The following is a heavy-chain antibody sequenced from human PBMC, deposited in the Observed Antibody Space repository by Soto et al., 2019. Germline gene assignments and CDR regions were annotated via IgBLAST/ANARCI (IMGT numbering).Heavy chain of an antibody. D-gene: IGHD2-8*01. Sequence: QVQLVQSGAEVKKPGSSVKVSCKASGGTFSSYAISWVRQAPGQGLEWMGGIIPIFGTTNYAQKFQGRVTMTEDQSTSTAYMERSSLRSEDTAVYYCARDRCAGGQNDAFDIWGQGTMVTGSS. CDR2: IIPIFGTT. CDR3: ARDRCAGGQNDAFDI. J-gene: IGHJ3*02. V-gene: IGHV1-69*12. CDR1: GGTFSSYA.